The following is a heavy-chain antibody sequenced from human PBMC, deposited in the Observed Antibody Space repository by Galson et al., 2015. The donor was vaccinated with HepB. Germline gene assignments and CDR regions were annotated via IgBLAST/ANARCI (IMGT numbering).Heavy chain of an antibody. V-gene: IGHV3-66*01. D-gene: IGHD6-19*01. J-gene: IGHJ4*02. CDR2: IYSGGST. CDR1: GFTVSSNY. Sequence: SLRLSCAASGFTVSSNYMSWVRQAPGKGLEWVSVIYSGGSTYYADSVKGRFTISRDNSKNTLYLQMNSLRAEDTAVYYCARVARGDSSGWYWGGYYFDYWGQGTLVTVSS. CDR3: ARVARGDSSGWYWGGYYFDY.